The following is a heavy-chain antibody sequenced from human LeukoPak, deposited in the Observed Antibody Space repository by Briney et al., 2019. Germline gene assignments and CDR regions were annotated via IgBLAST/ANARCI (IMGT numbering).Heavy chain of an antibody. J-gene: IGHJ3*02. CDR3: ARDNTSSRNDAFDI. CDR2: IYYSGST. V-gene: IGHV4-59*01. Sequence: PSETLSLTCTVSGGSISSYYWSWIRQPPGKGLEWIGYIYYSGSTNYNPSLKSRVTISVDTSKNQFSLKLSSVTAADTAVYYCARDNTSSRNDAFDIWGQGTMVTVSS. CDR1: GGSISSYY. D-gene: IGHD6-13*01.